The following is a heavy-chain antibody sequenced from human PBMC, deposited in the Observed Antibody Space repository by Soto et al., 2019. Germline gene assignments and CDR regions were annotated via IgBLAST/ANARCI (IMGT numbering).Heavy chain of an antibody. CDR2: INHSGST. CDR3: ASVSPRDGHNLYFLDY. CDR1: GGSFSGYY. V-gene: IGHV4-34*01. J-gene: IGHJ4*02. Sequence: SETLSLTCAVYGGSFSGYYWSWIRQPPGKGLEWIGEINHSGSTNYNPSLKSRVTISVDTPKNQFSLKLSSVTAADTAVYYCASVSPRDGHNLYFLDYWGQGTLVTVSS. D-gene: IGHD3-16*01.